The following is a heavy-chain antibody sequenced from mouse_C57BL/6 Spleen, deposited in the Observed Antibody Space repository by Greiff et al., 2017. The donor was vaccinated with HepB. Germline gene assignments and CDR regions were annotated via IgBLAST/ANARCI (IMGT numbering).Heavy chain of an antibody. D-gene: IGHD1-1*01. V-gene: IGHV1-26*01. J-gene: IGHJ2*01. CDR2: INPNNGGT. Sequence: EVQLQQSGPELVKPGASVKISCKASGYTFTDYYMNWVKQSHGKSLEWIGDINPNNGGTSYNQKFKGKATLTVDKSSSTAYMELRSLTSEDSAVYYCASPRFYYGSSFFDYWGQGTTLTVSS. CDR3: ASPRFYYGSSFFDY. CDR1: GYTFTDYY.